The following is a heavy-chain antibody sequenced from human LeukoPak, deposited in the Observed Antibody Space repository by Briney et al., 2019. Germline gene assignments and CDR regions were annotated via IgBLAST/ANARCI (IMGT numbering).Heavy chain of an antibody. CDR1: GGTFSSYA. CDR2: IIPILGIA. V-gene: IGHV1-69*04. D-gene: IGHD1-26*01. Sequence: ASVKVSCKASGGTFSSYAISWVRQAPGQGLEWMGRIIPILGIANYAQKFQARVTITADKSTSTAYMELSSLRSEDTAVYYCAREIRRGAFFDYWGQGTLVTVSS. J-gene: IGHJ4*02. CDR3: AREIRRGAFFDY.